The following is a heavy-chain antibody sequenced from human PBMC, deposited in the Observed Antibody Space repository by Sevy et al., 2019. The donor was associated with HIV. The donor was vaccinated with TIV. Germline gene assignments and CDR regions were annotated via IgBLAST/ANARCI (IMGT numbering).Heavy chain of an antibody. Sequence: ASVKVSCKASGYSITRYYMHWVRQAPGQGLEWMGIINPSDGGTTYAQKFQGRVTMTTNTSTSTVYMELSSLRCEDTAVYYCASYTTGSRGDYSGQGTLVTVSS. CDR3: ASYTTGSRGDY. CDR1: GYSITRYY. CDR2: INPSDGGT. J-gene: IGHJ4*02. V-gene: IGHV1-46*01. D-gene: IGHD1-1*01.